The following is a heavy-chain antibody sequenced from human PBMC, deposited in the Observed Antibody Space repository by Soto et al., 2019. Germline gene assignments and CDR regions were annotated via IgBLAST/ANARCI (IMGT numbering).Heavy chain of an antibody. Sequence: QVQLQESGPGLVKPSQTLSLTCTVSGGSISSGGYYWSWIRQHPGKGLEWIGYIYYSGSTYYNPSLKRRVTISVDTSKNQFSLKLSSVTAADTAVYYCARGVLLWFGEFHPNWFDPWGQGTLVTVSS. CDR3: ARGVLLWFGEFHPNWFDP. D-gene: IGHD3-10*01. V-gene: IGHV4-31*03. CDR1: GGSISSGGYY. CDR2: IYYSGST. J-gene: IGHJ5*02.